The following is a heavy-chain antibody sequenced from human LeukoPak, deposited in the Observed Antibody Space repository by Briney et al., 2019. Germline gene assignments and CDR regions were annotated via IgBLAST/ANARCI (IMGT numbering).Heavy chain of an antibody. CDR1: GFTFDNYA. CDR2: ISWNSGSI. CDR3: AKSRLKHYGMDV. V-gene: IGHV3-9*01. Sequence: AGGSLRLSCAASGFTFDNYAMHWVRQAPGKGLEWVSGISWNSGSIGYADSVKGRFTTSRDNAKNSLYLQMNSLRAEDTALYYCAKSRLKHYGMDVWGEGTTVTVSS. J-gene: IGHJ6*04.